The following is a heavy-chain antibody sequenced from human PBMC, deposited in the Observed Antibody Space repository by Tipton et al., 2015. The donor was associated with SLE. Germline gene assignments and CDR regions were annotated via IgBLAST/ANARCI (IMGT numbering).Heavy chain of an antibody. V-gene: IGHV3-20*04. Sequence: SLRLSCAASGFIFDDYGMSWVRQAPGKGLEWVSGSNWNGGATGYADSVKGRFTISRDNAKNSLYLQMNSLRAEDTAVYYCARVDDIIGSSDYWGQGTLVTVSS. J-gene: IGHJ4*02. D-gene: IGHD3-22*01. CDR3: ARVDDIIGSSDY. CDR1: GFIFDDYG. CDR2: SNWNGGAT.